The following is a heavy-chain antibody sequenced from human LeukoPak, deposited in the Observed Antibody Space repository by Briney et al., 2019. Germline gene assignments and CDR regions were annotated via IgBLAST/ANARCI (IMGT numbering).Heavy chain of an antibody. CDR2: INHSGST. Sequence: SETLSLTCAVYGGSFSGYYWSWIRQPPGKGLEWIGEINHSGSTNYNPSLKSRVTISVDTSKNQFSLKLSSVTAADTAVYYCAKDSPGSGYYYVQGWFDPWGQGTLVTVSS. D-gene: IGHD3-22*01. CDR3: AKDSPGSGYYYVQGWFDP. V-gene: IGHV4-34*01. J-gene: IGHJ5*02. CDR1: GGSFSGYY.